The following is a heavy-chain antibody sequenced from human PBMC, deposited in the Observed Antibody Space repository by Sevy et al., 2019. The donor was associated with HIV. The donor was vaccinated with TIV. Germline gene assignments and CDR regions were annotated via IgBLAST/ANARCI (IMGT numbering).Heavy chain of an antibody. CDR1: GGSISSSSYY. J-gene: IGHJ4*02. V-gene: IGHV4-39*01. CDR3: ARSTLMTTVTSFWY. Sequence: SETLSLTCTVSGGSISSSSYYWGWMRQPPGKGLEWIGSIYYSGSTYYNPSLKSRVTISVDTSKNQFSLRLSSVTAADTAVYYCARSTLMTTVTSFWYWGQGTLVTVSS. D-gene: IGHD4-17*01. CDR2: IYYSGST.